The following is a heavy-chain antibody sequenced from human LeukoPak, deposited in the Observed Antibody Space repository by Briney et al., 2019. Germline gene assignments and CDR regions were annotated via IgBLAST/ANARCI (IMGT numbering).Heavy chain of an antibody. CDR3: ARRAYSTAYGKHFDS. Sequence: PSETLSLTCSVSGGSISYYWVWIRQPPGKGLEWIGSIYYTGSTYYNPSLKSRVTLSLDTSNKRFSLKLNSVTAADTAVYFCARRAYSTAYGKHFDSWGQGTLVTVSS. CDR1: GGSISYY. J-gene: IGHJ4*02. D-gene: IGHD2/OR15-2a*01. V-gene: IGHV4-39*01. CDR2: IYYTGST.